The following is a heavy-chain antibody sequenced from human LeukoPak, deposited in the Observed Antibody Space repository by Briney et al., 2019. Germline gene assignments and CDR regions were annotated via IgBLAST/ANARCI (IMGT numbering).Heavy chain of an antibody. CDR1: GNTFTSYD. CDR3: ARGQTGSGYSLNY. V-gene: IGHV1-8*01. CDR2: KNPNSGNT. J-gene: IGHJ4*02. Sequence: ASVKVSCKASGNTFTSYDINWVRQATGQGLEWMGWKNPNSGNTGYAQKFQGRVTMTRNTSISTAYMELSSLRSEDTAVYYCARGQTGSGYSLNYWGQGTLVTVSS. D-gene: IGHD3-22*01.